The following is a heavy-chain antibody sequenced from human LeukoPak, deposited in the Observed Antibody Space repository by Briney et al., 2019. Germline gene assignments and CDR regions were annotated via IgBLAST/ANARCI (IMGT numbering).Heavy chain of an antibody. CDR2: IYYSGST. V-gene: IGHV4-59*01. Sequence: SETLSLTCTVSGGSISSYYWSWIRQPPGKGLEWIGYIYYSGSTNYNPSLKSRVTISVDTSKNQFSLKLSSVTAADTAVYYCARAPSSGYYDSRGPTPSAFDIWGQGTMVTVSS. CDR3: ARAPSSGYYDSRGPTPSAFDI. D-gene: IGHD3-22*01. J-gene: IGHJ3*02. CDR1: GGSISSYY.